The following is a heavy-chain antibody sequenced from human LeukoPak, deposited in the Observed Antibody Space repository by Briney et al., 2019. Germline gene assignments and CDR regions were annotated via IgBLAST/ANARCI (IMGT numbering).Heavy chain of an antibody. CDR3: ARHDIRRGYSGYGTNWFDP. Sequence: SHTLSLTCAVYGGSFSGYYWSWMRQPPPKELEWIGEINHSGSTYYNPALKSRVTISGDTSKNQFSLKLSAVTAADTAVYYCARHDIRRGYSGYGTNWFDPWGQGTLVTVSS. J-gene: IGHJ5*02. CDR2: INHSGST. D-gene: IGHD5-12*01. V-gene: IGHV4-34*01. CDR1: GGSFSGYY.